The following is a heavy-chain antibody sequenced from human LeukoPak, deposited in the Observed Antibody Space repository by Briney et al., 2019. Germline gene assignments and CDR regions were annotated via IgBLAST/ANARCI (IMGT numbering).Heavy chain of an antibody. J-gene: IGHJ5*02. D-gene: IGHD3-10*01. CDR2: VYTSGST. CDR1: GGSISSGSYY. CDR3: AREKGRIPWFKGGFDP. V-gene: IGHV4-61*02. Sequence: SQTLSLTCTVSGGSISSGSYYWSWIRQPAGKGLEWIGRVYTSGSTNYNPSLKSRVTISVDTSKNQFSLKLSSVTAADTAVYYCAREKGRIPWFKGGFDPWGQGTLVTVSS.